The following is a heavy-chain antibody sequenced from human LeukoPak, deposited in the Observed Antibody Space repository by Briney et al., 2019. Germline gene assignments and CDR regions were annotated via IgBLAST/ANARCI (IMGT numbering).Heavy chain of an antibody. Sequence: GGSLRLSCAASGFTFSTYAMTWVRQAPGKGLEWVSLISGTGGSTYCADSVKGRFTISRDNSKNTLYLQMNSLRAEDTAVYYCARATWDSSGYYYDYWGQGTLVTVSS. V-gene: IGHV3-23*01. D-gene: IGHD3-22*01. CDR1: GFTFSTYA. CDR2: ISGTGGST. J-gene: IGHJ4*02. CDR3: ARATWDSSGYYYDY.